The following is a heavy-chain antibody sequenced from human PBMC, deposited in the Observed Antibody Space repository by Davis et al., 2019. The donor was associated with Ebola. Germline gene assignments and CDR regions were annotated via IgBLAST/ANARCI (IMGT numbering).Heavy chain of an antibody. J-gene: IGHJ4*02. D-gene: IGHD3-3*02. V-gene: IGHV3-9*01. Sequence: PGGSLRLSCAASGFTFDNYAMHWVRQAPGQGLEWVSGISWNSGTIGYADSVKGRFTISRDNAKNTLYLQMNSLRAEDTAVYYCASLAEQALDYWGQGTLVTVSS. CDR2: ISWNSGTI. CDR1: GFTFDNYA. CDR3: ASLAEQALDY.